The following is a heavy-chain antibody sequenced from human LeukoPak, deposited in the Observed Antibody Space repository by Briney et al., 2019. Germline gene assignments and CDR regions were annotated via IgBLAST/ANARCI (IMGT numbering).Heavy chain of an antibody. J-gene: IGHJ6*02. V-gene: IGHV3-21*01. Sequence: PGGSLRFSCAPSECTFNNYTLNWVRQVPGKGLEWVSSINNSSRYISYADSVNGRFTISRDNAKNSLYLQMNSLRAEDTAVYYCARDLGIVYYYGMDVWGQGTTVIVSS. CDR1: ECTFNNYT. D-gene: IGHD7-27*01. CDR2: INNSSRYI. CDR3: ARDLGIVYYYGMDV.